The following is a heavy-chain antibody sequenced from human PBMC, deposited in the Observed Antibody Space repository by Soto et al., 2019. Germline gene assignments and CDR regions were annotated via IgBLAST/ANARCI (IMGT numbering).Heavy chain of an antibody. CDR2: ISYDGSNK. J-gene: IGHJ6*02. V-gene: IGHV3-30-3*01. CDR3: XXXXXXXXXXXXXXXXYXXDX. CDR1: GFTFSSYA. Sequence: ESGGGVVQPGRSLRLSCAASGFTFSSYAMHWVRQAPGKGLEWVAVISYDGSNKYYADSVKGRFTISRDNSKNTLYLQMNSLRXEXXXXXXXXXXXXXXXXXXXXXXXYXXDXWGQGTTVTV.